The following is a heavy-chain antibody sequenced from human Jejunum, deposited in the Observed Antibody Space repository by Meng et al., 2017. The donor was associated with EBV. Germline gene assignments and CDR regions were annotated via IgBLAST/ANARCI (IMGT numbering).Heavy chain of an antibody. J-gene: IGHJ4*02. CDR3: ARVVDYYERSGYPDF. Sequence: QVRLEESGPGLVKPSETLSLTCTVSGGSVSTASYYWSWIRQSPGKGLEWIGYIYYSGNTNYNPSLKSRATITVDTSKNQFSLKLSSVTAADTAVYYCARVVDYYERSGYPDFWGQGTLVTVSS. CDR1: GGSVSTASYY. D-gene: IGHD3-22*01. V-gene: IGHV4-61*01. CDR2: IYYSGNT.